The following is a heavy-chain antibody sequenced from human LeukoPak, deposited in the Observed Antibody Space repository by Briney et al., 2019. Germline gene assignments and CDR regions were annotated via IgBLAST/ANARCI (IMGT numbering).Heavy chain of an antibody. CDR1: GVSISTSNW. CDR2: IYHSGTT. CDR3: ARDGSKGPFDY. Sequence: SGTLSLTCAVSGVSISTSNWWRWVRQPPGKGLEWIGEIYHSGTTNYNPSLKSRVTISVDKSRNQFSLNLLSVTAADTAVYYCARDGSKGPFDYWGQGALVTVSS. V-gene: IGHV4-4*02. D-gene: IGHD2-15*01. J-gene: IGHJ4*02.